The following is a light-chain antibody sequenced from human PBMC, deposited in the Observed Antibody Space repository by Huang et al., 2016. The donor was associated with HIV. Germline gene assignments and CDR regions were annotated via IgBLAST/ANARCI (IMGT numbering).Light chain of an antibody. V-gene: IGKV1-6*01. CDR1: QAIGND. CDR2: SAS. J-gene: IGKJ1*01. Sequence: AIQMTQSPASLSASVGDRVTITCRASQAIGNDLGWYQQRLGKHPELLVSSASHLQSGVPSRFTGSGSATHFTLTISGLQPEDFATYYCLQDYVYPWTFGQGTKVEI. CDR3: LQDYVYPWT.